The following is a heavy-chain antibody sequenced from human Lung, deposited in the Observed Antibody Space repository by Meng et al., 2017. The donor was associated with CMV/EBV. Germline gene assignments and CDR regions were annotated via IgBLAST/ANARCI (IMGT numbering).Heavy chain of an antibody. CDR1: GDSTTNHNW. D-gene: IGHD3-10*02. CDR2: IPHRGGS. V-gene: IGHV4-4*02. Sequence: LREAGPALGKPSQHVSLTAAVSGDSTTNHNWWAWVRQPPGKGLEWIGEIPHRGGSAYNPALKSRVSMSIDKSKNQFSLKLTSVTAADTAVYHGLRRSGCSVWGQGTLVTVSS. J-gene: IGHJ1*01. CDR3: LRRSGCSV.